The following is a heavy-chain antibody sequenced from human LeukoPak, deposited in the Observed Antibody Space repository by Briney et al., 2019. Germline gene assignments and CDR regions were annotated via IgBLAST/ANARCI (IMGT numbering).Heavy chain of an antibody. Sequence: SETLSLTCTVSGGSISSYYWSWIRQPPGKGLEWIGYIYYSGSTNYKPSLKSRVTISVDTSKNQFSLKLSSVAAADTAVYYCASVDTAMVPLGHWGRGTLVTVSS. CDR1: GGSISSYY. CDR2: IYYSGST. D-gene: IGHD5-18*01. V-gene: IGHV4-59*01. J-gene: IGHJ4*02. CDR3: ASVDTAMVPLGH.